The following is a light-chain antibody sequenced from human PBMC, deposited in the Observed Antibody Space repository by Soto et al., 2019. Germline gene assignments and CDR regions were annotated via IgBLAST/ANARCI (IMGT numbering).Light chain of an antibody. CDR2: GAS. Sequence: DIVLTQSPGTLSLSPGERATLSCRASQSVSSSYLAWYQQKPGQAPRLLIYGASSRATGIPDRFSGSGSGTDFTLTISRLEPEDFAVYYCQQYGSSRTFGGGTKVDIK. J-gene: IGKJ4*01. CDR1: QSVSSSY. CDR3: QQYGSSRT. V-gene: IGKV3-20*01.